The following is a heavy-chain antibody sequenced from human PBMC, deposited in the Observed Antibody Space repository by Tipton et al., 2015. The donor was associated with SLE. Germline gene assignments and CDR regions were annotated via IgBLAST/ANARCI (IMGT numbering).Heavy chain of an antibody. Sequence: TLSLTCTVSGGSISSGDYYWSWIRQPPGKGLEWIGSIYYSGSTYYNPSLKSRVTISVDTSKNQFSLKLSSVTAADTAVYYCARGHYYYGSGSYLNWFDPWGQGTLVTVSS. CDR3: ARGHYYYGSGSYLNWFDP. CDR2: IYYSGST. V-gene: IGHV4-39*07. D-gene: IGHD3-10*01. J-gene: IGHJ5*02. CDR1: GGSISSGDYY.